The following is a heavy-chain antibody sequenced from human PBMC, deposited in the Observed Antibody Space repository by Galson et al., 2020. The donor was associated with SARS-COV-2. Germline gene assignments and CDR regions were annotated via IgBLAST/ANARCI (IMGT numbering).Heavy chain of an antibody. CDR1: GGTFSSYA. V-gene: IGHV1-69*01. D-gene: IGHD3-10*01. Sequence: KISCKASGGTFSSYAISWVRQAPGQGLEWMGGLIPIFGTANYAQKFQGRVTITADESTSTAYMELSSLRSEDTAVYYCAGAAGVGVRGVSTLGWFDPWGQGTLVTVSS. CDR2: LIPIFGTA. CDR3: AGAAGVGVRGVSTLGWFDP. J-gene: IGHJ5*02.